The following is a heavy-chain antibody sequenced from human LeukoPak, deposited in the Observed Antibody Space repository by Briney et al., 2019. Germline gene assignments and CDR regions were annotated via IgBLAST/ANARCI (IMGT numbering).Heavy chain of an antibody. J-gene: IGHJ4*02. CDR1: GFTFSSYA. D-gene: IGHD3-22*01. CDR3: ARDSGYYDSSGPVEFDY. CDR2: ISYDGSNK. V-gene: IGHV3-30-3*01. Sequence: GGSLRLSCAASGFTFSSYAMHWVRQAPGKGLEWVAVISYDGSNKYYADSVKGRFTISRDNSKNTLYLQMNSLRAEDTAVYYCARDSGYYDSSGPVEFDYWGQGTLVTVSS.